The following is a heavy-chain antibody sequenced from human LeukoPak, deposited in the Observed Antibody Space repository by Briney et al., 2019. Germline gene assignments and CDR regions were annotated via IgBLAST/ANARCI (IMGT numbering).Heavy chain of an antibody. V-gene: IGHV3-7*03. CDR1: GFTFSTYW. CDR2: IKQDGSEK. J-gene: IGHJ5*02. Sequence: GGSLRLSCAASGFTFSTYWMTWVRQAPGKGLEWVANIKQDGSEKYYVDSVKGRFTISRDNSKNTLYLQMNSLRAEDTAVYYCAKNTVKGYCSSTSCRNWFDPWGQGTLVTVSS. CDR3: AKNTVKGYCSSTSCRNWFDP. D-gene: IGHD2-2*01.